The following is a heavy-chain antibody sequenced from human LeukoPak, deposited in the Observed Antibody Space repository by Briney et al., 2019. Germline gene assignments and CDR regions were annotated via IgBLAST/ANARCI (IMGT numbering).Heavy chain of an antibody. V-gene: IGHV3-23*01. CDR3: AKGLGVLGSYGSNIDY. Sequence: PGGSLRLSCAASGFTFSSYAMSWVRQAPGKGLEWVSAISGSGGSTYYADSVKGRFTISRDNSKNTLYLQMNSLRAEDTAVYYCAKGLGVLGSYGSNIDYWGQGTLVTVSS. D-gene: IGHD5-18*01. CDR1: GFTFSSYA. CDR2: ISGSGGST. J-gene: IGHJ4*02.